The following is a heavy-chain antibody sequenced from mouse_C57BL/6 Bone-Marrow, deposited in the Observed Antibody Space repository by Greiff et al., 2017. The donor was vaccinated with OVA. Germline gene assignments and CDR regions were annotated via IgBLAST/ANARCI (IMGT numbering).Heavy chain of an antibody. CDR2: IDPETGGT. D-gene: IGHD3-2*02. CDR3: ANTAQAKGLPMDY. CDR1: GYTFTDYE. V-gene: IGHV1-15*01. J-gene: IGHJ4*01. Sequence: LQESGAELVRPGASVTLSCKASGYTFTDYEMHWVKQTPVHGLEWIGAIDPETGGTAYNQKFKGKAILTADKSSSTAYMELRSLTSEDSAVYYCANTAQAKGLPMDYWGQGTSVTVSS.